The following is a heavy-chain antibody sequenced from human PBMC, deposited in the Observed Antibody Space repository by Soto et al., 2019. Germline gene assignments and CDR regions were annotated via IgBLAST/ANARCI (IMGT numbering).Heavy chain of an antibody. D-gene: IGHD3-9*01. CDR1: GGTFSSYA. CDR3: ARGGYDISTDYYYYYGMDV. V-gene: IGHV1-69*13. CDR2: IIPIFGTA. J-gene: IGHJ6*02. Sequence: SVKVSCKASGGTFSSYAISWVRQAPGQGLEWMGGIIPIFGTANYAQKFQGRVTITADESTSTAYMELSSLRSEDTAVYYCARGGYDISTDYYYYYGMDVWGQGTTVTVSS.